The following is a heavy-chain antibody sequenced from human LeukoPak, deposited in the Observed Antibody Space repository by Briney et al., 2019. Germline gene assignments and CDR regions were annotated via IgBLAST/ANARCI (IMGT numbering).Heavy chain of an antibody. CDR1: GGSISGGSYY. D-gene: IGHD4-17*01. CDR2: IYTSGST. CDR3: ADRRAYGEY. Sequence: PSETLSLTCTVSGGSISGGSYYWSWIRQPAGKGLEWIGRIYTSGSTNYNPSLKSRVTISVDTSKNRFSLKLSSVTAADTAVYYCADRRAYGEYGGQGTLVSVSS. J-gene: IGHJ4*02. V-gene: IGHV4-61*02.